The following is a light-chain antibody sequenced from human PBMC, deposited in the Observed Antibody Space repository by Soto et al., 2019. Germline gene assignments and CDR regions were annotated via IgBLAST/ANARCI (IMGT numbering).Light chain of an antibody. J-gene: IGKJ5*01. V-gene: IGKV3D-15*01. CDR2: GAY. CDR3: QPYNNWPIT. CDR1: QSIRSL. Sequence: VVLTQSPATLSVAPGGTATRSCRAAQSIRSLLAWYQHKPGQAPRLLIYGAYNRATAIPARFTGSGSGTEFTLTISSLQSEDFAVYYCQPYNNWPITVGQVTRLEIK.